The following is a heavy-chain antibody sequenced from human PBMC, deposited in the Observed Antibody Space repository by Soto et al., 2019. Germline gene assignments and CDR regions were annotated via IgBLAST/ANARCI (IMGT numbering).Heavy chain of an antibody. J-gene: IGHJ4*02. D-gene: IGHD5-12*01. CDR2: ISGSGGST. CDR1: GFTFSSYA. CDR3: ARLPITARGYSGYGFDY. V-gene: IGHV3-23*01. Sequence: GESLKISCAASGFTFSSYAMSWVRQAPGKGLEWVSAISGSGGSTYYADSVKGRFTISRDNSKNTLYLQMNSLRAEDTAVYYCARLPITARGYSGYGFDYWGQGTLVTVSS.